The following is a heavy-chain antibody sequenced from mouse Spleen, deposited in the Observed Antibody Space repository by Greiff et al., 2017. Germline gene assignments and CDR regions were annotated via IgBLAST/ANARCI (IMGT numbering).Heavy chain of an antibody. D-gene: IGHD1-1*01. J-gene: IGHJ2*01. CDR1: GYTFTDYY. V-gene: IGHV1-19*01. CDR3: ARTTLHYYGSSRDYFDY. Sequence: VQLQQSGPVLVKPGASVKMSCKASGYTFTDYYMNWVKQSHGKSLEWIGVINPYNGGTSYNQKFKGKATLTVDKSSSTAYMELNSLTSEDSAVYYCARTTLHYYGSSRDYFDYWGQGTTLTVSS. CDR2: INPYNGGT.